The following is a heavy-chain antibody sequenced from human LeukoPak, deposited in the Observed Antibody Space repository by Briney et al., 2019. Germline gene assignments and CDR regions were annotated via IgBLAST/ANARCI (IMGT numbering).Heavy chain of an antibody. Sequence: SETLSLTCTVSGGSISSSSYYWSWLRQSPGKGLEWIVTIYHTGRTYHNPSLKSRVTVSVDTSKNQFSLKLSSVTAADTAVYYCARRQQLVLYNWFDPWGQGTLVTVSS. D-gene: IGHD6-13*01. CDR3: ARRQQLVLYNWFDP. CDR1: GGSISSSSYY. CDR2: IYHTGRT. V-gene: IGHV4-39*07. J-gene: IGHJ5*02.